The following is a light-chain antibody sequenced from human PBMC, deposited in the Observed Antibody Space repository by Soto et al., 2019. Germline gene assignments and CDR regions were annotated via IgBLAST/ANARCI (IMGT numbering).Light chain of an antibody. CDR2: DVS. J-gene: IGLJ1*01. V-gene: IGLV2-14*01. Sequence: QSVLTQPASVSGSPGQSITISCTGTSSDVGGYNSVSWYQQHPGKVPKIMISDVSFRPSGVPARFSGSKSGNTASLTISGLQAEDEADYYCSSYTSISTLVFGTGTKLTVL. CDR3: SSYTSISTLV. CDR1: SSDVGGYNS.